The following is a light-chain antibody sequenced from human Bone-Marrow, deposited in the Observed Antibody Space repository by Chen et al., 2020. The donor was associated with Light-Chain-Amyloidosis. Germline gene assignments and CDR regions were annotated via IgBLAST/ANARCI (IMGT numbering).Light chain of an antibody. Sequence: NFMLTQPHYVAESPGKTAISSCTRSSGSIATNYVQWYQQRPGSSPTTVIYEDDQRPSAVPARFSGSIDRSSNSASLTISGLKTEDAADYYCQSYQGSSQGVFGGGTKLTVL. V-gene: IGLV6-57*01. CDR3: QSYQGSSQGV. CDR2: EDD. CDR1: SGSIATNY. J-gene: IGLJ3*02.